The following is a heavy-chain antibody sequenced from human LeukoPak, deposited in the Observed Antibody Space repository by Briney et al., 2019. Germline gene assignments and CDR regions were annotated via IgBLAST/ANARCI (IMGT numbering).Heavy chain of an antibody. V-gene: IGHV1-69*13. CDR1: GGTFSSYA. Sequence: GASVKVSCKASGGTFSSYAISWVRQAPGQGLEWMGGIIPIFGTANYAQKFQGRVTITADESTSTAYMELSSLRSEDTAVYYCARLLRYFDWAYCMDVWGKGTTVTVSS. CDR3: ARLLRYFDWAYCMDV. J-gene: IGHJ6*04. D-gene: IGHD3-9*01. CDR2: IIPIFGTA.